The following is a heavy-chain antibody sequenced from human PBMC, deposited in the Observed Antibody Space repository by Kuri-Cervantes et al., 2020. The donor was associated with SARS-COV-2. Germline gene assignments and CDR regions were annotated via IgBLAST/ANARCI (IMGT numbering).Heavy chain of an antibody. CDR3: AKDRVGVQDF. Sequence: GGALRLSCAASGFTFSSYAMSWVRQAPGKGLEWVLAVSGSGGNTYYEDSVKGRFTISRDNSKNTLYLQMNSLRAEDTAVYYCAKDRVGVQDFWGQGTLVTVSS. J-gene: IGHJ4*02. D-gene: IGHD2-21*01. V-gene: IGHV3-23*01. CDR2: VSGSGGNT. CDR1: GFTFSSYA.